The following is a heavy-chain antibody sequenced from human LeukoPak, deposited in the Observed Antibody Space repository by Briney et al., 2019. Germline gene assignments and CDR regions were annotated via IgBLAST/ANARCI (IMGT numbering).Heavy chain of an antibody. V-gene: IGHV1-18*01. CDR3: ARECCYDYVWGSYRYSRLDY. J-gene: IGHJ4*02. D-gene: IGHD3-16*02. CDR1: GYTFTSYG. CDR2: ISAYNGNT. Sequence: ASVKVSCKASGYTFTSYGISWVRQAPGQGLEWMGWISAYNGNTNYAQKLQGRVTMTTDTSTSTAYMELRSLRSDDTAVYYCARECCYDYVWGSYRYSRLDYWGQGTLVTVSS.